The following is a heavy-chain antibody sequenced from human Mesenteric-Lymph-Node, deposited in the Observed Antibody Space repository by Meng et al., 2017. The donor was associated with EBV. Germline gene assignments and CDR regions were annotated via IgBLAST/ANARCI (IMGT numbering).Heavy chain of an antibody. V-gene: IGHV4-30-4*01. CDR3: ARLYASGGGRGLDF. CDR1: VVYISMCGSY. J-gene: IGHJ4*02. D-gene: IGHD6-19*01. CDR2: IYSSGYT. Sequence: GQGSLSPSPSVSLTLRVAVVYISMCGSYWNWRRQSPGKGLELIGYIYSSGYTYYSSSLKSRVTISVDVSKNQFSLKVTSVTAADTAVYYCARLYASGGGRGLDFWGQGTLVTVSS.